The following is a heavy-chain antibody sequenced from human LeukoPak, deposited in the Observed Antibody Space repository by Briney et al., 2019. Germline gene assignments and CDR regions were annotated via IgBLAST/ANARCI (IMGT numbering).Heavy chain of an antibody. Sequence: ASVKVSCKASGYTFTSYGISWVRQAPGQGLEWMGWINPNSGGTNYAQKFQGRVTMTRDTSISTAYMELSRLRSDDTAVYYCARDQGRRQWLPEAFDIWGQGTMVTVSS. D-gene: IGHD6-19*01. V-gene: IGHV1-2*02. CDR3: ARDQGRRQWLPEAFDI. CDR2: INPNSGGT. CDR1: GYTFTSYG. J-gene: IGHJ3*02.